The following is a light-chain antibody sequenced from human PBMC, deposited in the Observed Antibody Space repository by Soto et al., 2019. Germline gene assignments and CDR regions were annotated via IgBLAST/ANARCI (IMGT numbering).Light chain of an antibody. Sequence: EIVLTQSPAPLSLSPGERATLSCRASQSVSSYLAWYQQKPGQAPRLLLYDSSNRSTGSPARFSGSGSGTDFTLTISSLEPEDFAVYYCQPRSNWPPYTFGQGTKLEIK. V-gene: IGKV3-11*01. CDR3: QPRSNWPPYT. J-gene: IGKJ2*01. CDR1: QSVSSY. CDR2: DSS.